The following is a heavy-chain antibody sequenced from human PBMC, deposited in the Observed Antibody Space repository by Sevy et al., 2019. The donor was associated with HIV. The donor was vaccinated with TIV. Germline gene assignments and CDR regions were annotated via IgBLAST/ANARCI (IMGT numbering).Heavy chain of an antibody. D-gene: IGHD2-2*03. CDR3: ARGTLPPLHSPPLGYCSSTSGPPGDAFDI. Sequence: ASVKVSCKASGYTFTSYGISWVRQAPGQGLEWMGWISAYNGNTNYAQKLQGRVTMTTDTSTSTAYMELRSLRSDDTSVHYCARGTLPPLHSPPLGYCSSTSGPPGDAFDIWGQGTMVTVSS. CDR1: GYTFTSYG. V-gene: IGHV1-18*01. J-gene: IGHJ3*02. CDR2: ISAYNGNT.